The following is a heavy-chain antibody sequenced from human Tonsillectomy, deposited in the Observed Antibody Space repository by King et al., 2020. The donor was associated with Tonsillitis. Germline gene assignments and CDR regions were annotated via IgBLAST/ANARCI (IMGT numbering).Heavy chain of an antibody. D-gene: IGHD3-10*01. J-gene: IGHJ4*02. CDR2: IRTKTYGETT. V-gene: IGHV3-49*03. Sequence: VQLVESGGGLVQPGRSLRLSCTASGFTFGDYAMSWFRQAPGKGLEWVGFIRTKTYGETTQYAASVRGRFTISRDDSESIAYLQMNYLKTEDTAVYYCSRDRGYYGSGSYSYFDYWGQGVLVTVSS. CDR1: GFTFGDYA. CDR3: SRDRGYYGSGSYSYFDY.